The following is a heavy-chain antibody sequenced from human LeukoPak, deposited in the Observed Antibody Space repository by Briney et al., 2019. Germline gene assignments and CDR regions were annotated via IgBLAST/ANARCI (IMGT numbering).Heavy chain of an antibody. Sequence: GSLRLSCAASGFTFSSYAMSWVRQAPGKGLEWVSAISGSGGSTYYADSVKGRFTISRDNSKNTLYLQMNSLRAEDTAVYYCAGVDSSGYYLHYYYYYYMDVWGKGTTVTVSS. CDR2: ISGSGGST. V-gene: IGHV3-23*01. CDR1: GFTFSSYA. CDR3: AGVDSSGYYLHYYYYYYMDV. D-gene: IGHD3-22*01. J-gene: IGHJ6*03.